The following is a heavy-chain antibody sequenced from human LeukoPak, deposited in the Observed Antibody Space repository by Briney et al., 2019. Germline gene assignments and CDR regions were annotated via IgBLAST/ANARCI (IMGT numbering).Heavy chain of an antibody. CDR2: ISAYNGNT. D-gene: IGHD6-19*01. V-gene: IGHV1-18*01. CDR1: GYTFTSYG. Sequence: GASVRVSCKASGYTFTSYGISWVRQAPGQGLEWMGWISAYNGNTNSAQKLQGRVTMTTDTSTSTAYMELRSLRSDDTATYYCARDPAVAGSRDGMDVWGQGTTVTVSS. CDR3: ARDPAVAGSRDGMDV. J-gene: IGHJ6*02.